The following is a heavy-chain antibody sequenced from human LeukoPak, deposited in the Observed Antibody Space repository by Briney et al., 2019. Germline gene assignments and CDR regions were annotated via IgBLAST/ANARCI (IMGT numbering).Heavy chain of an antibody. CDR1: GGSISSYY. CDR3: ARENSGSYREFDY. CDR2: IYTSGST. D-gene: IGHD1-26*01. V-gene: IGHV4-4*07. J-gene: IGHJ4*02. Sequence: SETLSLTCTVSGGSISSYYWSWIRQPAGRGLEWIGRIYTSGSTNYNVSLKSRVSMSVDTSKNQFSLKLSSVTAADTAVFYCARENSGSYREFDYWGQGTLVTVSS.